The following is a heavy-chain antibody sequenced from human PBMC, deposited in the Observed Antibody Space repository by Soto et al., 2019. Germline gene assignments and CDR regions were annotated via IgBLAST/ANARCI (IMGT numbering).Heavy chain of an antibody. CDR1: GFTLSIYW. V-gene: IGHV3-74*01. D-gene: IGHD3-16*01. CDR3: ARGGPNYFVY. Sequence: EVQLVESGGGLVQPGGSLRLSCATSGFTLSIYWMHWVRQAPGKGPVWVSRINGDGSSTIYRDSVQGRFTISRDNAKNTVYLQMNGLRVEDTAVYYCARGGPNYFVYWGQGTLVTVSS. CDR2: INGDGSST. J-gene: IGHJ4*02.